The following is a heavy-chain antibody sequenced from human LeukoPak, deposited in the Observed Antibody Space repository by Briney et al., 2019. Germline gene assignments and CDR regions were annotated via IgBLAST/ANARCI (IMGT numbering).Heavy chain of an antibody. CDR2: INPSGGST. CDR3: ARERALGRKAVAVTYYFDY. CDR1: GYTFTSYY. J-gene: IGHJ4*02. Sequence: ASVTVSCTASGYTFTSYYMHWVRQAPGQALEWMGIINPSGGSTSYAQKFQCRVTMTRDTSTSTVYMELSSLRSEDTAVYYCARERALGRKAVAVTYYFDYWGQGTLVTVSS. V-gene: IGHV1-46*01. D-gene: IGHD6-19*01.